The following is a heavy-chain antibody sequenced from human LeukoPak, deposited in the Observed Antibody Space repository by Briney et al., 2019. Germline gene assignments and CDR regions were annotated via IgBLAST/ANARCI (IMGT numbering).Heavy chain of an antibody. CDR2: IYSSGHT. CDR3: ARGGSSGWHNWFDP. Sequence: PSETLSLTCSVSGGSISNYYWSWIRQPPGKGLEWIGYIYSSGHTNYKPSLQSRVTLSVDTSKNQVSLKLTSVTAADTAVYYCARGGSSGWHNWFDPWGQGTLVTVSS. CDR1: GGSISNYY. V-gene: IGHV4-59*08. D-gene: IGHD6-19*01. J-gene: IGHJ5*02.